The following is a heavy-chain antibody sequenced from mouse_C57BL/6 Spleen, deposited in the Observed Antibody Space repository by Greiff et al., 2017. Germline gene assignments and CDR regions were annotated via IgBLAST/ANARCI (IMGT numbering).Heavy chain of an antibody. J-gene: IGHJ4*01. Sequence: QVQLQQSGAELVKPGASVKLSCKASGYTFTEYTIHWVKQRSGQGLEWIGWFYPGSGSTKYHEKFKDKATLTADQSSSHAYMELSRFTSEDSAVYFWARHEVLSYGSKTYAMDYWGQGTSVSVSS. V-gene: IGHV1-62-2*01. CDR1: GYTFTEYT. CDR2: FYPGSGST. CDR3: ARHEVLSYGSKTYAMDY. D-gene: IGHD1-1*01.